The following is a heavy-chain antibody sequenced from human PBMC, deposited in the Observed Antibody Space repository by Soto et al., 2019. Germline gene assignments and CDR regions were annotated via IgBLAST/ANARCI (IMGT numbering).Heavy chain of an antibody. CDR1: GYTFTSYD. D-gene: IGHD3-3*01. V-gene: IGHV1-8*01. Sequence: ASVKVSCKASGYTFTSYDINWVLQATGQGLEWMGWMNPNSGNTGYAQKFQGRVTMTRNTSISTAYMELSSLRSEDTAVYYCARVLRSRYYYYGMDVWGQGTTVTVSS. CDR3: ARVLRSRYYYYGMDV. CDR2: MNPNSGNT. J-gene: IGHJ6*02.